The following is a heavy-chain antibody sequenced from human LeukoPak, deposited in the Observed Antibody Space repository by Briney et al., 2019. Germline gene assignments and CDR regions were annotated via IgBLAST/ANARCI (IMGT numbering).Heavy chain of an antibody. CDR3: TRENYVPDS. V-gene: IGHV3-7*03. Sequence: QPGGSLRLSCAASGFTFSSNAMSWVRQAPGKGLEWVASISNGGSATYYVDSVRGRFTISRDDAKNSLFLQMNGLRADDTAVYYCTRENYVPDSWGQGTLVTVSS. CDR1: GFTFSSNA. D-gene: IGHD3-10*02. J-gene: IGHJ4*02. CDR2: ISNGGSAT.